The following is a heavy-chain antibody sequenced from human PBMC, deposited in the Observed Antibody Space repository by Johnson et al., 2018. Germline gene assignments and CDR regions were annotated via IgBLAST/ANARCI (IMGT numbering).Heavy chain of an antibody. D-gene: IGHD1-26*01. CDR2: IGTAGDT. V-gene: IGHV3-13*01. CDR3: VRSTPLGVGDFYSYYGMDV. J-gene: IGHJ6*02. CDR1: GFTFSTYD. Sequence: VQLVQSGGGLVQPGGSLRLSCAASGFTFSTYDLHWVRQATGKGLEWVSAIGTAGDTYYPGSVKGRFTISRENAKNSLYLQMSSLRAGDTAVYYCVRSTPLGVGDFYSYYGMDVWGQGTTVTVSS.